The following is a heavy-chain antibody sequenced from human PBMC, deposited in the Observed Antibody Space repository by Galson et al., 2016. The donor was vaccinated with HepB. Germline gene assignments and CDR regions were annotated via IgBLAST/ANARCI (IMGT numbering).Heavy chain of an antibody. CDR1: GFSFNTYS. V-gene: IGHV3-30*04. Sequence: SLRLSCAASGFSFNTYSMHWVRQAPGKGLEWVAAITSAGDKQYYTDSVRGRFTISRDNSNNMMYLQMNSLRPEDTGVYYCSRDAMGRGSGSYSAFDYWGQGTLVAVSS. D-gene: IGHD1-26*01. CDR3: SRDAMGRGSGSYSAFDY. CDR2: ITSAGDKQ. J-gene: IGHJ4*02.